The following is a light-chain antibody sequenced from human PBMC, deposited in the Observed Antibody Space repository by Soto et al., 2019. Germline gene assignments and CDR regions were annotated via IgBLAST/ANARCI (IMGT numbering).Light chain of an antibody. CDR1: SSDVGGYNY. J-gene: IGLJ1*01. CDR2: DVS. Sequence: QSVLTQPASVSGSPGQSITISCTGTSSDVGGYNYVSWYQQHSGKAPKLMLYDVSNRPSGVSNRFSGSKSGNTASLTISGLQAEDEADYYCSSYTSSSTNVFGTGTKLTVL. CDR3: SSYTSSSTNV. V-gene: IGLV2-14*01.